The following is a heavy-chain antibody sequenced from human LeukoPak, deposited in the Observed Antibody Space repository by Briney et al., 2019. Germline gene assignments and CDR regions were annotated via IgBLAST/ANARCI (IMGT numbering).Heavy chain of an antibody. CDR2: INPNSGGT. CDR3: ARGRIVDIVVVPAATFGY. J-gene: IGHJ4*02. Sequence: ASVKVSCKASGYTFTGYYMHWVRQAPGQGLEWMGWINPNSGGTNYAQKFQGRVTMTRDTSISTAYMELSRLRSDDTAVYYCARGRIVDIVVVPAATFGYRGQGTLVTVSS. D-gene: IGHD2-2*03. V-gene: IGHV1-2*02. CDR1: GYTFTGYY.